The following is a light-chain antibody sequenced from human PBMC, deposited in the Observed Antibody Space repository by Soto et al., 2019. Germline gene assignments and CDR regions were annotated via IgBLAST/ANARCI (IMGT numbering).Light chain of an antibody. V-gene: IGLV2-14*01. CDR1: SSDVGAYNY. CDR3: SSYTSSTTRV. CDR2: AVS. Sequence: QSALTQPASVSGSPGQSITISCTGTSSDVGAYNYVSWYQQRPGKAPKLMIYAVSNRPSGVSNRFSGSKSGNTASLTISGLQAEDEADYYCSSYTSSTTRVFGGGTKLTVL. J-gene: IGLJ2*01.